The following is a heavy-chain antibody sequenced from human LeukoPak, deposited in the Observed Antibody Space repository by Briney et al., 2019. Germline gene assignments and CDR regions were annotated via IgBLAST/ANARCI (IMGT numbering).Heavy chain of an antibody. CDR3: ARDPRDYGAHYYYGMDV. D-gene: IGHD4-17*01. CDR2: IIPIFGTA. J-gene: IGHJ6*02. V-gene: IGHV1-69*13. CDR1: GGTFSSYA. Sequence: ASVKVSCKASGGTFSSYAISWVRQAPGQGLEWMGGIIPIFGTANYAQKFQDRVTITADESTSTAYMELSSLRSEDTAVYYCARDPRDYGAHYYYGMDVWGQGITVTVSS.